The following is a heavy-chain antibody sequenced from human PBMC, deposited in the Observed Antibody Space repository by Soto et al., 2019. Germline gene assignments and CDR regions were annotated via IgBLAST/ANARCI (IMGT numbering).Heavy chain of an antibody. Sequence: VKVSCKASGYTFTSYYIHWVRQAPGQGLEWMGIINPSGGSTSYAQKFQGRVTMTRDTSTSTVYMELRSLRSEDTAVYYCTRAPFYGDYTREDAFDIWGQGTMVTVSS. CDR3: TRAPFYGDYTREDAFDI. CDR1: GYTFTSYY. D-gene: IGHD4-17*01. CDR2: INPSGGST. J-gene: IGHJ3*02. V-gene: IGHV1-46*03.